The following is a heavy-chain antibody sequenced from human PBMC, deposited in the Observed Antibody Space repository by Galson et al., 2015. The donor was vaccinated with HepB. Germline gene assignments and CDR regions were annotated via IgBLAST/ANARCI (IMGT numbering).Heavy chain of an antibody. Sequence: CAISGDSVSTNSAAWNWIRQSPSKGLEWLGRTYYRSKWYNGYAASVKSRIVINADTSKNQFSLQLNSVTPEDTAVYYCAREVSATGTVDIWGQGTMITVSS. CDR1: GDSVSTNSAA. J-gene: IGHJ3*02. D-gene: IGHD1-1*01. CDR3: AREVSATGTVDI. V-gene: IGHV6-1*01. CDR2: TYYRSKWYN.